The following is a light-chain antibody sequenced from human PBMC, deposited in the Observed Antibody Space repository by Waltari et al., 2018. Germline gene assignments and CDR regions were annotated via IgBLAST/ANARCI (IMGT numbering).Light chain of an antibody. J-gene: IGKJ5*01. V-gene: IGKV4-1*01. CDR3: QQYYTHPIT. CDR1: QSLLYDANNRDY. Sequence: DIIMTQSPDSLAVSLGERATLNCKSNQSLLYDANNRDYLAWFHQKPGQPPTFLIYWASTRESGVPDRFSGSGSGTYFTLTITSLQAEDVGVYYCQQYYTHPITFGQGTRLEI. CDR2: WAS.